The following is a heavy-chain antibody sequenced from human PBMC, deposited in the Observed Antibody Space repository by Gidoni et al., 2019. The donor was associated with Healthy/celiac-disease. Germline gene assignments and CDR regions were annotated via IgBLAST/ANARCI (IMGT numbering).Heavy chain of an antibody. CDR3: ARDMGFGELLGGDY. CDR2: IGYDGSNK. D-gene: IGHD3-10*01. Sequence: QVQLVESGGGVVQPGRSLRLSCAASGFPFRSYGMHWVRPAPGKGLEWVAVIGYDGSNKYYADSVKGRFTISRDNSKNTLYLQMNSLRAEDTAVYYCARDMGFGELLGGDYWGQGTLVTVSS. V-gene: IGHV3-33*01. J-gene: IGHJ4*02. CDR1: GFPFRSYG.